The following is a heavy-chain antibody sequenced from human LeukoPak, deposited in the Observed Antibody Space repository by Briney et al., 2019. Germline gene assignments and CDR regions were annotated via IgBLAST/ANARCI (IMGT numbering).Heavy chain of an antibody. V-gene: IGHV1-2*02. J-gene: IGHJ6*03. CDR3: ARDRGSSWYGRKNYYYMDV. D-gene: IGHD6-13*01. Sequence: ASVKVSCKASGYTFTGYYMHWVRQAPGQGLEWMGWINPNSGGTNYAQKFQGRVTMTRDTSISTAYMELSRLRSDDTAVYYCARDRGSSWYGRKNYYYMDVWGKGTTVTVSS. CDR2: INPNSGGT. CDR1: GYTFTGYY.